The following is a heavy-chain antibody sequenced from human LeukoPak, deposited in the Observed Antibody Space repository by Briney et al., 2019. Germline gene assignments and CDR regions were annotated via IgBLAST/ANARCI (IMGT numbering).Heavy chain of an antibody. CDR2: MQYDGSIK. Sequence: GVSLRLSCAASGFTFSSYDMHWVRQAPGKGLEWVAFMQYDGSIKYYADSVKGRFTISRDNSKNTLYLQMDSLRADDTAVYFCARDSIRQQLYYFDYWGRGTLVTVSS. CDR3: ARDSIRQQLYYFDY. CDR1: GFTFSSYD. D-gene: IGHD6-13*01. V-gene: IGHV3-30*02. J-gene: IGHJ4*02.